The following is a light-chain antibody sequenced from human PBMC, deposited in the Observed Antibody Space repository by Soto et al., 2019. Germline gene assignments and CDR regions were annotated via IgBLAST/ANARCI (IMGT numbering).Light chain of an antibody. Sequence: QSVLTQPPSASGTPGQRVTISCSGSSSNIGSNYVYWYQQLPGTVPQLLIYRNSERPSGVPDRFSGSKSGTSASLAISGLRSEDEADYYCAAWDDNLNGVVFGGGTKVTVL. V-gene: IGLV1-47*01. J-gene: IGLJ2*01. CDR1: SSNIGSNY. CDR3: AAWDDNLNGVV. CDR2: RNS.